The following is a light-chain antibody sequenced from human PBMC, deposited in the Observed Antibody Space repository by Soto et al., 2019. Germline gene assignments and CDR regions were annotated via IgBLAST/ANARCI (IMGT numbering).Light chain of an antibody. CDR3: SSYTRTSTLGV. CDR2: DVT. V-gene: IGLV2-14*03. Sequence: QSMLTQPASVSGSPGQSITISCTGTSSDFGGYNFVSWYQQHPGKPPKLIIFDVTDRPSGVSNRFSGSKSGNTASLTISGLRAEDEADYYCSSYTRTSTLGVFGTGTKVTVL. CDR1: SSDFGGYNF. J-gene: IGLJ1*01.